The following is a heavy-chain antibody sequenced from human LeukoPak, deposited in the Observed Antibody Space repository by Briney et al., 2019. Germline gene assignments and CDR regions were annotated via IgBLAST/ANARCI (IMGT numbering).Heavy chain of an antibody. CDR2: IYSGGST. Sequence: PGGSLRLSCAASGFTVSSNYMSWVRQAPGKGLEWVSVIYSGGSTYYADSVKGRFTISRDNSKNTLYLQMNSLRAEDTAVYYCAKDPSHRSYGSGSYYFKYYYYGMDVWGQGTTVTVSS. V-gene: IGHV3-53*05. J-gene: IGHJ6*02. CDR3: AKDPSHRSYGSGSYYFKYYYYGMDV. CDR1: GFTVSSNY. D-gene: IGHD3-10*01.